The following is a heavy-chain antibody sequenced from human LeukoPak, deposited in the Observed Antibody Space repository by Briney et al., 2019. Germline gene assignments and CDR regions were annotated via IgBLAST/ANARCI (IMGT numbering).Heavy chain of an antibody. J-gene: IGHJ3*02. CDR3: ARRGGGDAFDI. V-gene: IGHV4-34*01. D-gene: IGHD3-16*01. CDR2: INHSGST. Sequence: SETQSLTCAVYGGPFRGYYWSWIPKPPGKGLEWIGEINHSGSTNYNAYLKSRVTISVDTSKNQFSLKLSSVTAADTAVYYCARRGGGDAFDIWGQGTMVTVSS. CDR1: GGPFRGYY.